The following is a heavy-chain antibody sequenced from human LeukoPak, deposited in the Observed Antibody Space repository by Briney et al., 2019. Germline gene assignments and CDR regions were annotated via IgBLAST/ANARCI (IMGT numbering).Heavy chain of an antibody. J-gene: IGHJ4*02. V-gene: IGHV4-4*02. CDR1: GYSVSSGYW. CDR2: INHSGTT. CDR3: ARNDYYSADC. D-gene: IGHD3-10*01. Sequence: SSGTLSLTCAVSGYSVSSGYWWSWVRQSPGKGLEWIGEINHSGTTTDYNPSLKSRVAISLDKPNNRFSLEVTSVTAADTAVYYCARNDYYSADCWGQGALVTVSS.